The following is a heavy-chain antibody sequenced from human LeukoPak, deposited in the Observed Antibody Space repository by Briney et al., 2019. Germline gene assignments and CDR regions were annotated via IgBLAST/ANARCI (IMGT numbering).Heavy chain of an antibody. D-gene: IGHD3-10*01. J-gene: IGHJ4*02. CDR3: ARHEPTGSYPLEL. Sequence: PSETLSLTCIVSGGSISTYYWSWLRQPPGKGLEWIGHIYYTGRTTYNPSLGNRLTISADTSTSQVSLKLSSVTAADTAVYYCARHEPTGSYPLELWGQGTLVTVSS. V-gene: IGHV4-59*08. CDR1: GGSISTYY. CDR2: IYYTGRT.